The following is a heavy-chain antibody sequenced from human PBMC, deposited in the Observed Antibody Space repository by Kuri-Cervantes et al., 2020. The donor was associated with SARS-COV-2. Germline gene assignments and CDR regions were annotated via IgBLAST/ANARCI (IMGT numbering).Heavy chain of an antibody. Sequence: GESLKISCAASGFTFSSYTMSRVRQAPGKGLEWVSAISGSGGRTYYADSVKGRFTISRDNSKNTLYLQMNSLRAEDTAVYYGAKDLGYSSGGRDQHWGQGTLVTVSS. CDR3: AKDLGYSSGGRDQH. CDR2: ISGSGGRT. D-gene: IGHD6-19*01. J-gene: IGHJ1*01. V-gene: IGHV3-23*01. CDR1: GFTFSSYT.